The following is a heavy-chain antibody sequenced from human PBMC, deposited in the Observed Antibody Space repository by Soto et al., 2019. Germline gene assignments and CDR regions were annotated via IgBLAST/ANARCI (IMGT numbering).Heavy chain of an antibody. D-gene: IGHD3-22*01. J-gene: IGHJ4*02. Sequence: QVQLQESGPGLVKPSGTLSLTCAVSGGSISSSNWWSWVRQPPGKGLEWIGEIYHSGSTNYNPSLKSRVTISVDKSKNQFSLKLSSVTAADTAVYYCARYDRDSGYYPTQIYNYFDYWGQGTLVTVSS. CDR2: IYHSGST. CDR3: ARYDRDSGYYPTQIYNYFDY. CDR1: GGSISSSNW. V-gene: IGHV4-4*02.